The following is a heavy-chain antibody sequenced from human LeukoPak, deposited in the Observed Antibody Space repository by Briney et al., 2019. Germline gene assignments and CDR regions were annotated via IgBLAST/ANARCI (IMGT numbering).Heavy chain of an antibody. CDR2: INHSGST. J-gene: IGHJ3*02. V-gene: IGHV4-39*07. D-gene: IGHD5/OR15-5a*01. CDR3: ARNFYDPIDAFDI. CDR1: GGSIRSSYYY. Sequence: SETLSLTCTVSGGSIRSSYYYWGWIRQPPGKGLEWIGEINHSGSTNYNPSLKSRVTISVDTSKNQFSLKLSSVTAADTAVYYCARNFYDPIDAFDIWGQGTMVTVSS.